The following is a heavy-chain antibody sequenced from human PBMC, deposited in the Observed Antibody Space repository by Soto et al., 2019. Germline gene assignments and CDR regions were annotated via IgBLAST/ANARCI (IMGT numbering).Heavy chain of an antibody. Sequence: QLQLQESGPGLAKPSETLSLTCTVSGGSISSSSYYWGWIRQPPGKGLEWIGSLYYSGSTYYNPSLKSRVTISVDTSKNQFSLKLSSVTAADTAVYYCARHRNVNHYDFWSGSSDFDYWGQGTLVTVSS. CDR3: ARHRNVNHYDFWSGSSDFDY. CDR2: LYYSGST. D-gene: IGHD3-3*01. J-gene: IGHJ4*02. V-gene: IGHV4-39*01. CDR1: GGSISSSSYY.